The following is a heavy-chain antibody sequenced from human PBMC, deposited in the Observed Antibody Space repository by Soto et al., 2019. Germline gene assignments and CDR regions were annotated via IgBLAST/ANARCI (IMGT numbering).Heavy chain of an antibody. CDR1: GFTFSTYA. CDR2: MWYDGSNE. J-gene: IGHJ5*01. Sequence: GGSLRLSCAASGFTFSTYAMHWVRQTPGKGLDWVSTMWYDGSNEYYADSVKGRFTISRDSSKNTLYLQMNSLRAEDTAVYYCAREVDCSTAACYRGWFDSWGQGTLVTVSS. CDR3: AREVDCSTAACYRGWFDS. V-gene: IGHV3-33*01. D-gene: IGHD2-2*02.